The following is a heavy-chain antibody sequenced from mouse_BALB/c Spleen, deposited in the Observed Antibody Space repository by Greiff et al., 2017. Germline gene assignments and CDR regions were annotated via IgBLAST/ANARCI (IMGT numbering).Heavy chain of an antibody. CDR1: GYTFTSYV. V-gene: IGHV1-14*01. CDR3: ARTRTSLYYAMDY. Sequence: EVQLQQSGPELVKPGASVKMSCKASGYTFTSYVMHWVKQKPGQGLEWIGYINPYSDGTKYNEKFKGKATQTSDKSSSTAYMELSSLTSEDSAVYYCARTRTSLYYAMDYWGQGTSVTVSS. CDR2: INPYSDGT. D-gene: IGHD6-2*01. J-gene: IGHJ4*01.